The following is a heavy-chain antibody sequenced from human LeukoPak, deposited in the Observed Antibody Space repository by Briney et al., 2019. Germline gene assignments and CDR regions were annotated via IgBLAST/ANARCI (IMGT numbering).Heavy chain of an antibody. CDR1: GFTFSSYG. V-gene: IGHV3-30*03. CDR3: ARDFDY. CDR2: ISYDGSNK. Sequence: PGGSLRLSCADSGFTFSSYGMHWVRQAPGKGLEWVAVISYDGSNKYYADSVKGRFTISRDNSKNTLYLQMNSLRAEDTALYFCARDFDYWGQGTLVTVSS. J-gene: IGHJ4*02.